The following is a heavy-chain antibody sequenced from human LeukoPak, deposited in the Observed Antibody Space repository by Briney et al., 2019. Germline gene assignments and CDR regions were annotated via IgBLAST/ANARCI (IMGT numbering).Heavy chain of an antibody. CDR3: ARSNYDSTTFYYHLDL. J-gene: IGHJ5*02. CDR1: GFTFSSYW. CDR2: VDVHGQGT. Sequence: GGPLRLSCAASGFTFSSYWMHWDRQAPGKGPVWVSRVDVHGQGTAYADSVKGRFTISRDNAKNTLSLQMNSLSAEDTAVYYCARSNYDSTTFYYHLDLWGQGTLVTVSS. V-gene: IGHV3-74*01. D-gene: IGHD2/OR15-2a*01.